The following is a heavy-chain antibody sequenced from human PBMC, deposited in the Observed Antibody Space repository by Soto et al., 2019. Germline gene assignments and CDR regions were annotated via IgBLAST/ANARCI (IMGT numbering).Heavy chain of an antibody. D-gene: IGHD2-8*01. V-gene: IGHV4-59*01. CDR1: GTSISSYY. CDR3: ARYNSYAIDY. J-gene: IGHJ4*02. CDR2: IHYSGTT. Sequence: PSETLSLTCTVSGTSISSYYWSWIRQPPRKGLEWIANIHYSGTTNYNPSLASRVTLSVDTSKNQFSLKMTPVTAADRAMYFCARYNSYAIDYWGRGTLVTVSS.